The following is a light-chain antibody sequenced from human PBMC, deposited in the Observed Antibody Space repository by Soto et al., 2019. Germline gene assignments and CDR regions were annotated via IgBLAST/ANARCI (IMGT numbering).Light chain of an antibody. J-gene: IGLJ1*01. V-gene: IGLV1-40*01. CDR2: GNS. CDR1: SSNIGAGYD. Sequence: QSVLTQPPSVSGAPGQRVTISCTGSSSNIGAGYDVHWYQQLPGTGPKLLISGNSNRPSGVPDRFSGSRSGTSASLAITGLQAEDEADYYCQSHDSSLSAYVFGTGTKVTVL. CDR3: QSHDSSLSAYV.